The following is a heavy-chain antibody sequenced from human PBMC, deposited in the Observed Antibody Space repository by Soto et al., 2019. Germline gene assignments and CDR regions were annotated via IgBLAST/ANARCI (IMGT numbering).Heavy chain of an antibody. CDR2: MNPHSGNT. CDR3: ARVASGGTYYFDY. D-gene: IGHD2-15*01. CDR1: GYTFTSYD. V-gene: IGHV1-8*01. J-gene: IGHJ4*02. Sequence: ASVKVSCKASGYTFTSYDINWVRQATGQGLEWMGWMNPHSGNTGFAQKFQGRLTMTRDTSKSTAYVEVSSLRSEDTAIFYCARVASGGTYYFDYWGQGTLVTVSS.